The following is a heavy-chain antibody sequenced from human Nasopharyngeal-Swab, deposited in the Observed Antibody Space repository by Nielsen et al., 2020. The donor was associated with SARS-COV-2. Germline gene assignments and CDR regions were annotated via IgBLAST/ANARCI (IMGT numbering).Heavy chain of an antibody. J-gene: IGHJ5*02. CDR3: ARVEYSSSSVWFDP. Sequence: WIRQPPGKGLEWIGYIYYSGSTNYNPSLKSRVTISVDTSKNQFSLKLGSVTAADTAVYYCARVEYSSSSVWFDPWGQGTLVTVSS. CDR2: IYYSGST. D-gene: IGHD6-6*01. V-gene: IGHV4-59*01.